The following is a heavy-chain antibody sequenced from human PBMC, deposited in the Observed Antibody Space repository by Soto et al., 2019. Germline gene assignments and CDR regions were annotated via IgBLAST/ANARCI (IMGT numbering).Heavy chain of an antibody. V-gene: IGHV4-61*01. Sequence: PSETLSVTCTVSGGSVSSGSYYWNWIRQPPGKGLEWIGHIYYSGNTNYNPALKIRVSISVDTSKNKFSLKLSSVTAADTAVYYCARIRCSSTTCSPLVVDFWGQGMLVTVSS. J-gene: IGHJ4*02. CDR1: GGSVSSGSYY. CDR3: ARIRCSSTTCSPLVVDF. CDR2: IYYSGNT. D-gene: IGHD2-2*01.